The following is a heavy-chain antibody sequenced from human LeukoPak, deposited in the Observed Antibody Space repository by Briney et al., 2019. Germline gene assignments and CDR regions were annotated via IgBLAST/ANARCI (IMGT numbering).Heavy chain of an antibody. D-gene: IGHD5-18*01. J-gene: IGHJ4*02. V-gene: IGHV4-39*01. Sequence: SETLSLTCTVSGGSISSNSAYWGWIRQPPGKGLEWIGSIYYSKNTYYNPSLKSRVTISADTSKNQFSLTLGSVSAKDTAVYYCVSPRGFSYGYFDYWGQGTLVTVSS. CDR2: IYYSKNT. CDR1: GGSISSNSAY. CDR3: VSPRGFSYGYFDY.